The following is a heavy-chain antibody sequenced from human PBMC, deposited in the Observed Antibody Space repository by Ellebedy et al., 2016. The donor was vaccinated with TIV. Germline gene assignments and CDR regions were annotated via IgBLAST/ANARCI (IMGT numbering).Heavy chain of an antibody. V-gene: IGHV4-34*01. D-gene: IGHD3-10*01. CDR2: IYFSGSA. CDR3: ARDLTRGGYFDY. Sequence: MPSETLSLTCAVYGGSFSDYDWNWIRQPPGKGLEWIGSIYFSGSAYYNPSLKSRVTVSVDTSKNQFSLKLRSVTAADTAVYYCARDLTRGGYFDYWGLGTLVTVSS. CDR1: GGSFSDYD. J-gene: IGHJ4*02.